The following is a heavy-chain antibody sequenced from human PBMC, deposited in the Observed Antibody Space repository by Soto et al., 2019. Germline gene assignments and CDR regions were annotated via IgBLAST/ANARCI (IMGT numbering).Heavy chain of an antibody. J-gene: IGHJ5*02. Sequence: HLQLQESGPGLVKPSETLSLTCTVSGGSISSSSYYWGWIRQPPGKGLEWIGTIHYSGRIYYSPALKSRLTSSLDTSKPQFSLNLNSVTAADTAVYYCARRNGCSGGGWYSLWFDPCGQGTLVTVSS. CDR1: GGSISSSSYY. CDR2: IHYSGRI. V-gene: IGHV4-39*01. D-gene: IGHD2-15*01. CDR3: ARRNGCSGGGWYSLWFDP.